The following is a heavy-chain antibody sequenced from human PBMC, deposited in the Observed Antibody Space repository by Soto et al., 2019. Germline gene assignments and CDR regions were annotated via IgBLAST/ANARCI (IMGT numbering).Heavy chain of an antibody. CDR2: ISYDGSNK. V-gene: IGHV3-30-3*01. J-gene: IGHJ6*02. D-gene: IGHD4-17*01. CDR3: ARDRSTTVTTFLTLYYYYYGMDV. Sequence: GGSLRLSCAASGFTFSSYAMHWVRQAPGKGLEWVAVISYDGSNKYYADSVKGRFTISRDNSKNTLYLQMNSLRAEDTAVYYCARDRSTTVTTFLTLYYYYYGMDVWGQGTTVTVSS. CDR1: GFTFSSYA.